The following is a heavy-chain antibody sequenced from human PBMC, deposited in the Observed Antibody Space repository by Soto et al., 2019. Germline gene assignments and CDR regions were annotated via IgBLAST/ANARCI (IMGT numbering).Heavy chain of an antibody. J-gene: IGHJ3*02. CDR2: IYYSGST. Sequence: PSETLSLTCTVSGGSISSGGYYWSWIRQHPGKGLEWIGYIYYSGSTYYNPSLKSRVTISVDTSKNQFSLKLSSVTAADTAVYYCARDRLTGDPEAFDIWGQGTMVTVSS. CDR3: ARDRLTGDPEAFDI. V-gene: IGHV4-31*03. CDR1: GGSISSGGYY. D-gene: IGHD7-27*01.